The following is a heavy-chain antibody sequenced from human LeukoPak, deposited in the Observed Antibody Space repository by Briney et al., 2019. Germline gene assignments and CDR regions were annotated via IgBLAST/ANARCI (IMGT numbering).Heavy chain of an antibody. J-gene: IGHJ4*02. V-gene: IGHV4-34*01. CDR3: ARVYGGKGLDY. CDR1: GGSFSGYY. D-gene: IGHD4-23*01. Sequence: PSETLSLTCAVSGGSFSGYYWSWIRQPPGKGLEWIGEINHSGSTNYNPSLKSRVTISVDTSKNKFSLKLSSVTAADTSVYYCARVYGGKGLDYWGQGTLVTVSS. CDR2: INHSGST.